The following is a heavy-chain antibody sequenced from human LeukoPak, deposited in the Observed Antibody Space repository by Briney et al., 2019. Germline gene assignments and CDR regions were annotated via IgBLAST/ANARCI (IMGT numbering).Heavy chain of an antibody. CDR1: GFTFSNYA. CDR3: AKHLSPYTNYDYGRWFDP. V-gene: IGHV3-23*01. D-gene: IGHD5-12*01. Sequence: PGGSLRLSCVASGFTFSNYAMSWVRQAPGKGLEWVSAIGAGGLNTYYADSVKGRFTLSRDNSKSTLNLQMSSLRAEDTAVYYCAKHLSPYTNYDYGRWFDPWGRGTLVTVSS. J-gene: IGHJ5*02. CDR2: IGAGGLNT.